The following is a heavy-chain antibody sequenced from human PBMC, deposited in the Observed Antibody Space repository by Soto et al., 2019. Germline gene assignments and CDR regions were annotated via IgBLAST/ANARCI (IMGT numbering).Heavy chain of an antibody. D-gene: IGHD3-3*01. CDR2: IFYSGSF. V-gene: IGHV4-31*03. Sequence: QVQLQESGPGLVKPSQTLSLTCTVSGASISSGGSYWSWIRQRPGKGLEWIGYIFYSGSFYYTPFRKGRVMISPDTSMNQFSLRLTSVTAADTALYYCAKAPETPPIFGVVRPYFFDYWGQGTLVTVSS. CDR1: GASISSGGSY. J-gene: IGHJ4*02. CDR3: AKAPETPPIFGVVRPYFFDY.